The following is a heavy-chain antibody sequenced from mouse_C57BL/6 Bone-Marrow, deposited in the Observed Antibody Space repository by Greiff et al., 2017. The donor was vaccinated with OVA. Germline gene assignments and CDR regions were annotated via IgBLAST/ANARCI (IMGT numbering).Heavy chain of an antibody. Sequence: EVKVVESGGGLVQSGRSLRLSCATSGFTFSDFYMEWVRQAPGKGLEWIAASRNKANDYTTEYSASVKGRFIVSRDTSQSILYLQMNALRAEDTAIYYCARDGGLAYAMDYWGQGTSVTVSS. CDR2: SRNKANDYTT. CDR3: ARDGGLAYAMDY. CDR1: GFTFSDFY. D-gene: IGHD2-4*01. V-gene: IGHV7-1*01. J-gene: IGHJ4*01.